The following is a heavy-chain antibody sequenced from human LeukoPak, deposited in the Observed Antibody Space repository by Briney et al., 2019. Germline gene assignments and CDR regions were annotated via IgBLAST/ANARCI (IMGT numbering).Heavy chain of an antibody. CDR1: GGTFSSYA. Sequence: AASVTVSCKASGGTFSSYAISWVRQAPGQGLEWMGRIIPILGIANYAQKFQGRVTITADKTTSTAYMELSSLRSEDTAVYYCAREADHYYGKKGFDYWGQGTLVTVSS. D-gene: IGHD3-10*01. CDR3: AREADHYYGKKGFDY. J-gene: IGHJ4*02. V-gene: IGHV1-69*04. CDR2: IIPILGIA.